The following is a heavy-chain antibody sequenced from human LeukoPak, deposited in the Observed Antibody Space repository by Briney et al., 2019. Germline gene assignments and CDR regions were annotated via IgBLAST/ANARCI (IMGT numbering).Heavy chain of an antibody. V-gene: IGHV3-21*04. CDR1: GFIFSSYS. D-gene: IGHD6-19*01. J-gene: IGHJ5*02. CDR3: AKASSGWLTGWFDP. Sequence: GGSLRLSCAASGFIFSSYSMNWVRQTPGKGLEWVSSISSSSSYIYYADSVKGRFTISRDNAKNSLYLQMNSLRAEDMALYYCAKASSGWLTGWFDPWGQGTLVTVSS. CDR2: ISSSSSYI.